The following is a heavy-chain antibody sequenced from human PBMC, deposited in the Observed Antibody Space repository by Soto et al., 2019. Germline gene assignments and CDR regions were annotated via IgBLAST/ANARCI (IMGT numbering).Heavy chain of an antibody. CDR3: ARGRHGMDV. CDR1: GYTLTSYY. J-gene: IGHJ6*02. D-gene: IGHD6-6*01. V-gene: IGHV1-46*01. Sequence: GASVKVSCKAPGYTLTSYYMHWVRQAPGQGLEWMGIINPSGGGTTYPQKFQGRVTMTMDTSTSTVYMELNSLRSEDTAAYYCARGRHGMDVWAQGTMVTVS. CDR2: INPSGGGT.